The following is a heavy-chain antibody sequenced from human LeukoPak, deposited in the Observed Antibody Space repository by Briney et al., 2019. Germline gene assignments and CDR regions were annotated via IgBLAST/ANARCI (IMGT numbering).Heavy chain of an antibody. J-gene: IGHJ4*02. Sequence: GSLRLSCAASGFTFTNAWMSWVRQPPGKGLEWIGEINHSGSTNYNPSLKSRVTISVDTSKNQFSLKLSSVTAADTAVYYCARGLTFHDYWGQGTLVTVSS. V-gene: IGHV4-34*01. CDR1: GFTFTNAW. CDR2: INHSGST. CDR3: ARGLTFHDY. D-gene: IGHD2-21*01.